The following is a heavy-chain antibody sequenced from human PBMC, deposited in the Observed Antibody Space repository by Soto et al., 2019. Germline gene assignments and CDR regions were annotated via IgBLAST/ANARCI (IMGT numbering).Heavy chain of an antibody. D-gene: IGHD6-13*01. J-gene: IGHJ4*02. Sequence: SVKVSCKASGGTFSSYTISWVRQSPGQGLEWMGRIIPILGIANYAQKFQGRVTITADKSTSTAYMELSSLRSEDTAVYYCERDRGDSSSWYYFDYWGQGTLVTVSS. CDR1: GGTFSSYT. CDR3: ERDRGDSSSWYYFDY. CDR2: IIPILGIA. V-gene: IGHV1-69*04.